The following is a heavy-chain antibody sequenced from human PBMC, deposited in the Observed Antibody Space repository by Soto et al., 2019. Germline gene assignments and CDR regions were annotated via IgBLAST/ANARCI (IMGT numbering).Heavy chain of an antibody. J-gene: IGHJ6*02. Sequence: SETLSLTCTVSGGSISSGGYYWNWIRQHPGKGLEWIGYIYYIGSTYYNPSLKSRVTISVDKSKNQFSLKLSSVTAADTAVYYCARGGGQWPLYYYAMDVWGQGTTVTVSS. CDR3: ARGGGQWPLYYYAMDV. CDR2: IYYIGST. CDR1: GGSISSGGYY. V-gene: IGHV4-31*03. D-gene: IGHD6-19*01.